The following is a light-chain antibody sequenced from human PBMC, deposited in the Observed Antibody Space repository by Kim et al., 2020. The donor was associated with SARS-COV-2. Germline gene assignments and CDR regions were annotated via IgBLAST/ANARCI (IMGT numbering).Light chain of an antibody. CDR2: WAS. Sequence: DIVMTQSPDFLAVSLGERATINCKSSQNILYSSDNKNYLAWYQQKSGQAPKLLISWASTRDSGVPDRFSGSGSGTDFTLTISSLQAEDVAVYYCQQFYTLPRTFGQGTKVDIK. J-gene: IGKJ1*01. V-gene: IGKV4-1*01. CDR3: QQFYTLPRT. CDR1: QNILYSSDNKNY.